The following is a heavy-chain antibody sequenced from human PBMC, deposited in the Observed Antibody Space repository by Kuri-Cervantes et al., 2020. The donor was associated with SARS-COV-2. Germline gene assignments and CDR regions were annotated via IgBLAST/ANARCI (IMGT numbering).Heavy chain of an antibody. Sequence: GESLKISCVASGFTFSAYTLNWVRQAPGKGLEWVSYNSASSANIHYADSVKGRFTISRDNSKNTLYLQMNSLGVEDTAVYYCANSFYDTSSVPRLDYWGQGTLVTVSS. CDR3: ANSFYDTSSVPRLDY. CDR1: GFTFSAYT. J-gene: IGHJ4*02. D-gene: IGHD2/OR15-2a*01. CDR2: NSASSANI. V-gene: IGHV3-48*01.